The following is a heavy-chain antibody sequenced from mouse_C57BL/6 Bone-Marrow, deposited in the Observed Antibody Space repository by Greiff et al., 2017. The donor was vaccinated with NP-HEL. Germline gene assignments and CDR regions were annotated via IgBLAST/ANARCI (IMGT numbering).Heavy chain of an antibody. V-gene: IGHV14-4*01. CDR3: TTKRDYGWFAY. J-gene: IGHJ3*01. CDR1: GFNIKDDY. Sequence: EVKLMESGAELVRPRASVKLSCTASGFNIKDDYMHWVKQRPEQGLEWIGWIDPENGDTEYASKFQGKATITADTSSNTAYLQLSSLTSEDTAVYYSTTKRDYGWFAYWGQGTLVTVSA. D-gene: IGHD1-1*01. CDR2: IDPENGDT.